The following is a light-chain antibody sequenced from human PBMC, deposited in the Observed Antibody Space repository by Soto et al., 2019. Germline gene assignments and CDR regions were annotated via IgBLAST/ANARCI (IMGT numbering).Light chain of an antibody. CDR1: QSVSSSY. CDR2: GAS. J-gene: IGKJ1*01. CDR3: LQYASSRT. Sequence: EIVLTQSPGTLSLSPGERATLSCRASQSVSSSYLAWYQQKPGQAPRLLIYGASSRATGIPDRFSGSGSGTVFTLTISCLLAEDSALYFCLQYASSRTFGQGTNVEIK. V-gene: IGKV3-20*01.